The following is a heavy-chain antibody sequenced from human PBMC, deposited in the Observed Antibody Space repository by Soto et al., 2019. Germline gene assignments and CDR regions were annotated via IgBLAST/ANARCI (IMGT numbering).Heavy chain of an antibody. Sequence: QVQLVQSGAEVKKPGASVKVSCKASGYTFTSYAMHWVRQAPVQSLEWMGWINAGNGNTKYSQKFQGRVTITRDTDASTAYMELSSLRSEDTGVYYCARDVGATDYWGQGTLVTVSS. J-gene: IGHJ4*02. CDR2: INAGNGNT. CDR1: GYTFTSYA. D-gene: IGHD1-26*01. V-gene: IGHV1-3*01. CDR3: ARDVGATDY.